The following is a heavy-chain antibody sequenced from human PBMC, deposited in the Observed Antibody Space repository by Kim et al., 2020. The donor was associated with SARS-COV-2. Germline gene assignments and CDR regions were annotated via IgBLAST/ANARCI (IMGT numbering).Heavy chain of an antibody. Sequence: ADSEKGRFTISRDNSKNTLYLQMNSLRAEDTAVYYCAKDRQFMVRGVNVYWGQGTLVTVSS. D-gene: IGHD3-10*01. CDR3: AKDRQFMVRGVNVY. V-gene: IGHV3-23*01. J-gene: IGHJ4*02.